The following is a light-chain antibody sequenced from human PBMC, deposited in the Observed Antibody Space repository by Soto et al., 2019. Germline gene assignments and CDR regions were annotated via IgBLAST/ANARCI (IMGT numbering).Light chain of an antibody. J-gene: IGKJ1*01. CDR2: GAS. Sequence: ESVLTQSPGTLSLSPGERATRCCRASQSVSSRLAWYQQKPGQAPRLLIYGASSRATGIPDRFSGSGSGTDFTLTISRLEPEDFAVYYCQQYGSSLWTFGQGTKVDI. CDR3: QQYGSSLWT. CDR1: QSVSSR. V-gene: IGKV3-20*01.